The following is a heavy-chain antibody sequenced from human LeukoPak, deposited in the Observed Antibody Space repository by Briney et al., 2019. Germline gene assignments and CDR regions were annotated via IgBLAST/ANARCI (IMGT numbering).Heavy chain of an antibody. CDR3: TTDIQYGSGSYNVSYFDY. J-gene: IGHJ4*02. Sequence: GGSLRLSCAASGFTFSNAWMSWVRQAPGKGLEWVGRIKSKADGGTTDYAAPVKGRFTTSTAASKTTLYLHMNSLKTDDTAVYYCTTDIQYGSGSYNVSYFDYWGQGTLVTVSS. CDR2: IKSKADGGTT. D-gene: IGHD3-10*01. V-gene: IGHV3-15*01. CDR1: GFTFSNAW.